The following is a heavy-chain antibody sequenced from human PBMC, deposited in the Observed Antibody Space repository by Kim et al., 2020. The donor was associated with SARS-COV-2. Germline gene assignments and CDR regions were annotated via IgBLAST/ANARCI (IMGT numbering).Heavy chain of an antibody. Sequence: SETLSLTCTVSGGSISSSSYYWGWIRQPPGKGLEWIGSIYYSGSTYYNPSLKSRVTISVDTSKNQFSLKLSSVTAADTDVYYCARLRSFHAAGYYYDSSGYPDYWGQGTLVTVSS. CDR3: ARLRSFHAAGYYYDSSGYPDY. CDR2: IYYSGST. CDR1: GGSISSSSYY. V-gene: IGHV4-39*01. D-gene: IGHD3-22*01. J-gene: IGHJ4*02.